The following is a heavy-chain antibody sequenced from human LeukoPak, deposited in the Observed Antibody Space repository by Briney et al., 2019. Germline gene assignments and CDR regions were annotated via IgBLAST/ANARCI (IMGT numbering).Heavy chain of an antibody. Sequence: SETLSLTCAAYGGSFSGYYWSWIRQPPGKGLEWIGEINHSGSTNYNPSLKSRVTISVDTSKNQFSLKLSSVTAADTAVYYCARAFKNSSGWYFDYWGQGTLVTVSS. CDR2: INHSGST. J-gene: IGHJ4*02. CDR3: ARAFKNSSGWYFDY. CDR1: GGSFSGYY. V-gene: IGHV4-34*01. D-gene: IGHD6-19*01.